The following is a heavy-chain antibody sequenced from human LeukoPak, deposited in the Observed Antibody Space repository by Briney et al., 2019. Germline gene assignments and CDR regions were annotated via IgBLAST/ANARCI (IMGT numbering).Heavy chain of an antibody. CDR2: IYGGGDT. J-gene: IGHJ4*02. Sequence: PGGSLRLSCAASGFTVSNSYMSWVRQAPGEGRECVSVIYGGGDTYYADSVKGRFTISRDNSKNTLYLQMSSLRAEDTAVYYCARDGLYSSSYYVDYYWGQGTLVTVSS. D-gene: IGHD6-13*01. CDR1: GFTVSNSY. V-gene: IGHV3-53*01. CDR3: ARDGLYSSSYYVDYY.